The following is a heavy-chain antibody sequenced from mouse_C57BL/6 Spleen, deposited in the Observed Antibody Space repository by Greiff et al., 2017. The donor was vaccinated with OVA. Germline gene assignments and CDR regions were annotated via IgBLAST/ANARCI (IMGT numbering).Heavy chain of an antibody. CDR2: IRSKSSNYAT. J-gene: IGHJ3*01. Sequence: EVNVVESGGGLVQPKGSLKLSCAASGFTFNTYAMHWVRQAPGKGLEWVARIRSKSSNYATYYADSVKDRFTISRDDSQSMLYLQMNNLKTEDTAMYYCVRRDGSSSWFAYWGQGTLVTVSA. CDR3: VRRDGSSSWFAY. D-gene: IGHD1-1*01. CDR1: GFTFNTYA. V-gene: IGHV10-3*01.